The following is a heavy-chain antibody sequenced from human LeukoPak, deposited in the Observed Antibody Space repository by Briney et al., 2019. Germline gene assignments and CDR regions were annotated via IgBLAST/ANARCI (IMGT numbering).Heavy chain of an antibody. CDR3: ARGRGDGYNYFVLDY. CDR1: GFTFSSYE. J-gene: IGHJ4*02. Sequence: GGSLRLSXAASGFTFSSYEMNWVRQAPGKGLEWVSYISSSGSTIYYADSVKGRFTISRDNAKNSLYLQMNSLRAEDTAVYYCARGRGDGYNYFVLDYWGQGTLVTVSS. V-gene: IGHV3-48*03. D-gene: IGHD5-24*01. CDR2: ISSSGSTI.